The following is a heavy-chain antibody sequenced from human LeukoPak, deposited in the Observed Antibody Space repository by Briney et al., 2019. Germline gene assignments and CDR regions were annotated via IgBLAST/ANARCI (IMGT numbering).Heavy chain of an antibody. CDR1: GGSISNYY. J-gene: IGHJ5*02. D-gene: IGHD3-3*01. Sequence: SETLSLTCTVSGGSISNYYWSWIRQPPGKGLEWIGYIYYSGTTNYNPSLKSRVTISVDTSKNQFSLKLNSVTAADTAVYYCARANYDFWSGYIHWFDPWGQGTLVTVSS. CDR3: ARANYDFWSGYIHWFDP. V-gene: IGHV4-59*01. CDR2: IYYSGTT.